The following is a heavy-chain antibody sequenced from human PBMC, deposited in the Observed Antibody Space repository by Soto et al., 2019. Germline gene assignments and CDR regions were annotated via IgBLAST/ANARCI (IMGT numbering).Heavy chain of an antibody. J-gene: IGHJ6*02. CDR1: GFTFSSYE. CDR3: AIFGDGSGSYYTVYYYYGMDV. CDR2: ISSSGSTI. V-gene: IGHV3-48*03. Sequence: PGGSLRLSCAASGFTFSSYEMNWVRQAPGKGLEWVSYISSSGSTIYYADSVKGRFTISRDNAKNSLYLQMNSLRAGDTAVYYCAIFGDGSGSYYTVYYYYGMDVWGQGTTVTVSS. D-gene: IGHD3-10*01.